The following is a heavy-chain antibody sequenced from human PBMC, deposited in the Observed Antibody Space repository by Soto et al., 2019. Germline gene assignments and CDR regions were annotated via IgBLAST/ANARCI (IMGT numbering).Heavy chain of an antibody. CDR1: GFTFSDYW. Sequence: EVQLVESGGGLVQPGGSLRLSCAASGFTFSDYWMHWVRQVPGKGLVWLSRINGDGSNANYADYVRGRFTISRDNATNTLNLQMNSLRAEDTAVYYCVRSMTTLTIDWLDPWGQGTQVTVFS. J-gene: IGHJ5*02. V-gene: IGHV3-74*01. CDR3: VRSMTTLTIDWLDP. D-gene: IGHD4-17*01. CDR2: INGDGSNA.